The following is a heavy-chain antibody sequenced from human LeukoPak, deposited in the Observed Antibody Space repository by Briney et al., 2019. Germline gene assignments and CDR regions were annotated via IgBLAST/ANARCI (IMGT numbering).Heavy chain of an antibody. V-gene: IGHV3-23*01. J-gene: IGHJ4*02. CDR3: AKGYYDYVWGSYYFDY. CDR1: GFTFSSYA. Sequence: GGSLRLSXAASGFTFSSYAMSWVRQAPGKGLEWVSAISGSGGSTYYADSVKGRFTISRDNSKNTLYLQMNSLRAEDTAVYYCAKGYYDYVWGSYYFDYWGQGTLVTVSS. D-gene: IGHD3-16*01. CDR2: ISGSGGST.